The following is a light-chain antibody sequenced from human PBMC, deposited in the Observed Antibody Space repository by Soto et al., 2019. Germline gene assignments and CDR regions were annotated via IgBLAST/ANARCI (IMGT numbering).Light chain of an antibody. CDR1: SSNIGSNY. CDR3: AAWDDSLSGYV. Sequence: QTVVTQPTSASGTPGQRVTISCSGSSSNIGSNYVYWYQQLPGTAPKLLIYSNNQRPSGVPDRFSGSKSGTSASLAISGLRSEDEADYYCAAWDDSLSGYVFGTGTKLTVL. J-gene: IGLJ1*01. CDR2: SNN. V-gene: IGLV1-47*02.